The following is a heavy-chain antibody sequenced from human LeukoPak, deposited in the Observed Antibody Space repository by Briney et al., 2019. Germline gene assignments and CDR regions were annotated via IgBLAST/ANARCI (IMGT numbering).Heavy chain of an antibody. Sequence: GGSLRLSCAASGFTFYDYAMHWVRQAPGKGLEWGSGICWNSGSIVYADSVKGRFTISRDNAKNSLYLQMNSLRAEDTALYYCAKDLYGSGSYYKLGFDYWGQGTLVTVSS. D-gene: IGHD3-10*01. CDR1: GFTFYDYA. J-gene: IGHJ4*02. V-gene: IGHV3-9*01. CDR2: ICWNSGSI. CDR3: AKDLYGSGSYYKLGFDY.